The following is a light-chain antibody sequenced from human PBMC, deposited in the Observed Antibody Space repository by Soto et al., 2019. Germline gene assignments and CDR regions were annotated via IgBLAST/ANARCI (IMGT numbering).Light chain of an antibody. CDR2: DAS. V-gene: IGKV1-5*01. J-gene: IGKJ1*01. CDR1: QSISSW. CDR3: QQYNSYSFTWT. Sequence: DIQMTQSPSTLSASVGDRVTITCRASQSISSWLAWYQQKPWKAPKLLIYDASSLESGVPSRFSGSGSGTEFTLTISSLQPDDFATYYCQQYNSYSFTWTFGQGTKVEIK.